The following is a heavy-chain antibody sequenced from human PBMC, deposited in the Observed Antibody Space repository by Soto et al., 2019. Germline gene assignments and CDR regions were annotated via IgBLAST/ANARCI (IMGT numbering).Heavy chain of an antibody. CDR3: ATAGLLINYYFDY. Sequence: LRLSCAASGFTFSTYAMHWVRQAPGKGLEWVAVMSYDGSNKYYADSVKGRFTISRDNSKNTLYLQMNSLRAEDTAVYYCATAGLLINYYFDYWGQGTLVTVSS. J-gene: IGHJ4*02. CDR2: MSYDGSNK. V-gene: IGHV3-30-3*01. CDR1: GFTFSTYA. D-gene: IGHD2-21*01.